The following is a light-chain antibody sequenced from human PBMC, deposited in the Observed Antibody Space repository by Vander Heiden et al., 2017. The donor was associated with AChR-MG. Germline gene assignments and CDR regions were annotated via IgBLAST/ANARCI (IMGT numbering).Light chain of an antibody. CDR3: SSYTSDATLEV. J-gene: IGLJ2*01. Sequence: QSALTQPASVSGAPGQSTTISCTGTSRDIGGYDFVSWYQQLPGRAPNLIIYDVSSRPSGVSDRFSGSKSGNTASLTISGLQAEDEADYDCSSYTSDATLEVFGGGTKLTV. CDR1: SRDIGGYDF. V-gene: IGLV2-14*03. CDR2: DVS.